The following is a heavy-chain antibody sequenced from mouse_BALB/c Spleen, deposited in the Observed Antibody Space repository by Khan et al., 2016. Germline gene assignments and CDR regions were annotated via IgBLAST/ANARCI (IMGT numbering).Heavy chain of an antibody. CDR1: GHSITSDYA. V-gene: IGHV3-2*02. CDR2: ITYSGST. CDR3: STTTPMDY. D-gene: IGHD1-2*01. J-gene: IGHJ4*01. Sequence: EVQLQESGPGLVKPSQSLSLTCTVTGHSITSDYAWNWIRQFPGNKLEWMGYITYSGSTSYNPSLKSRISITRDTSKNQFFLQLNSVTTEDTATYSCSTTTPMDYWGQGTSVTVSS.